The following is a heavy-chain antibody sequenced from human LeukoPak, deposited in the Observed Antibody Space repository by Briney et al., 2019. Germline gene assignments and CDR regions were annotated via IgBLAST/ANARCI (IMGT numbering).Heavy chain of an antibody. CDR1: GGSFSGYY. D-gene: IGHD1-26*01. CDR3: ARDQSGSLDY. CDR2: INHSGST. J-gene: IGHJ4*02. V-gene: IGHV4-34*01. Sequence: SETLSLTCAGYGGSFSGYYWSWIRQPPGKGLEWIGEINHSGSTNYNPSLKSRVTISVDTSKNQFSLKLSSVTAADTAVYYCARDQSGSLDYWGQGTLVTVSS.